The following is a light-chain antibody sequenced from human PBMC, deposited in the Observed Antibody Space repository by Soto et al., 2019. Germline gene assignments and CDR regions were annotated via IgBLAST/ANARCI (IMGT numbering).Light chain of an antibody. J-gene: IGLJ3*02. V-gene: IGLV1-51*01. CDR1: SSNIGKYY. Sequence: QSVLTQPPSVSAAPGQTVTISCSGSSSNIGKYYVSWYHQLPGTAPKLLIYDNNKRPSGIPDRFSGSKSGTSATLGITGLQTGDEADYYCGTWDSSLSAVFGGGTKVTVL. CDR3: GTWDSSLSAV. CDR2: DNN.